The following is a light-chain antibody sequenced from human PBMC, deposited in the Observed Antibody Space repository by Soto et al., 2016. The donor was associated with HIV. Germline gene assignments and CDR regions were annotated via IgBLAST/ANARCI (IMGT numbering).Light chain of an antibody. V-gene: IGKV1-17*01. CDR2: AAS. J-gene: IGKJ1*01. CDR3: QQSSNIPRT. Sequence: HQKPGKAPQRLIQAASTLHSGAPSRFIGRGYGTEFTLTISSLQPEDFGTYYCQQSSNIPRTFGQGTKVVI.